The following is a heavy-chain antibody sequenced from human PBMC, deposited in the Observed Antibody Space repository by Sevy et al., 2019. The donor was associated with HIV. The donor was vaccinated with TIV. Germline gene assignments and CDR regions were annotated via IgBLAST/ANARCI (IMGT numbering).Heavy chain of an antibody. J-gene: IGHJ6*02. D-gene: IGHD3-22*01. CDR3: ASSDATSRFGYYYFAMDF. V-gene: IGHV3-48*02. Sequence: GGSLRLSCAVSGFTFNTYNMNWVRQAPGKGLEWVSYISYTSTTIYYADSVRGRFTISRDNAKNTLYLQMNGLRDEDTAGYYCASSDATSRFGYYYFAMDFWGQGTSVTVSS. CDR1: GFTFNTYN. CDR2: ISYTSTTI.